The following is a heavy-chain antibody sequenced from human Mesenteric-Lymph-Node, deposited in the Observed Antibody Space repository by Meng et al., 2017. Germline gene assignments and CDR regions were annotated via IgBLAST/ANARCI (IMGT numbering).Heavy chain of an antibody. V-gene: IGHV1-69*06. Sequence: QVQLVQSGAEVKKPGSSVKVSCKASVGTFSSYAIRWMGGLFPIFGATNYAQNFQGRVTITADKSTTTAYMELSSLRSEDTAVYYCATGYSSSWLFFWGQGTLVTVSS. CDR1: VGTFSSYA. J-gene: IGHJ4*02. D-gene: IGHD6-13*01. CDR3: ATGYSSSWLFF. CDR2: LFPIFGAT.